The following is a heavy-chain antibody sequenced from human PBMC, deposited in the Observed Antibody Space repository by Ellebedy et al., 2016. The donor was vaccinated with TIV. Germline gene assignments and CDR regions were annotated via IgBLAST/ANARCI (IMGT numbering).Heavy chain of an antibody. CDR2: IWFDGSNK. V-gene: IGHV3-33*06. Sequence: SLKISCGAPGFTFSRYGMHRVPQAPGQGLEWVAVIWFDGSNKYHADSVKGRFTISRDNSKNTLYLQMNSRRAEDTAVDYGAKFHGKRGFFDYWGQGTLVTVSS. CDR1: GFTFSRYG. D-gene: IGHD3-10*01. J-gene: IGHJ4*02. CDR3: AKFHGKRGFFDY.